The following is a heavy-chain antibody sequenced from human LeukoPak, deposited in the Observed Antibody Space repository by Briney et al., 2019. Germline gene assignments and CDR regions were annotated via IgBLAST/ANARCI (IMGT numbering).Heavy chain of an antibody. CDR1: GFTLNTHW. CDR2: IKQDGRDT. V-gene: IGHV3-7*03. J-gene: IGHJ4*02. CDR3: ATSEGY. Sequence: PGGSLRLSCAASGFTLNTHWMSWVRQAPGKELEWVANIKQDGRDTYYVDSVKGRFTISRDNAKNSLNLQMNSLRAEDTAMYYCATSEGYWGQGTLVTVSS.